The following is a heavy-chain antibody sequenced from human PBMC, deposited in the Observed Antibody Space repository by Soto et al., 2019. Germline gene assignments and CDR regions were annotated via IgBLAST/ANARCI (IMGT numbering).Heavy chain of an antibody. D-gene: IGHD3-16*01. CDR1: GYTFTTYG. V-gene: IGHV1-18*01. J-gene: IGHJ4*02. CDR2: ISAYSGKT. Sequence: QVQLVQSGGEVKKPGASVKVSCKTSGYTFTTYGISWVRQAPGQGLEWVGWISAYSGKTHYAQKFQGKVTMTTDTSXNTAYXXXXSLXSDDTXXYXCARDPYLGDHQYWGQGTLVTVSS. CDR3: ARDPYLGDHQY.